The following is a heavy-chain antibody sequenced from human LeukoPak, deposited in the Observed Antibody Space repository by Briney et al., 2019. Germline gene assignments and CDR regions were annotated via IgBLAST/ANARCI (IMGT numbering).Heavy chain of an antibody. V-gene: IGHV4-39*01. J-gene: IGHJ5*02. D-gene: IGHD2-15*01. Sequence: PSETLSLTCTVSGGSVSSTSYYWGWIRQSPGKGLEWIGSIYYTGSTYYNPSLRSRVTISVGTSKNQFSLKLSSVTAADTAVYYCARHRGYCSGSRCYSVWFDPWGQGTLVTVSS. CDR1: GGSVSSTSYY. CDR2: IYYTGST. CDR3: ARHRGYCSGSRCYSVWFDP.